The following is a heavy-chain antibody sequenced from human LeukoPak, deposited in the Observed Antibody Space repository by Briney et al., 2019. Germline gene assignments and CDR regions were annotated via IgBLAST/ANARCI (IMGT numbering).Heavy chain of an antibody. Sequence: ASVKVSCKASGYTFTGYYVHWVRQAPGQGLEWMGWINPDSGGTNYAQKFQGRVTMTRDTSTSTVYMELSSLRSEDTAVYYCAREVTYGSGSYYNGDYWGQGTLVTVSS. CDR1: GYTFTGYY. J-gene: IGHJ4*02. CDR2: INPDSGGT. CDR3: AREVTYGSGSYYNGDY. V-gene: IGHV1-2*02. D-gene: IGHD3-10*01.